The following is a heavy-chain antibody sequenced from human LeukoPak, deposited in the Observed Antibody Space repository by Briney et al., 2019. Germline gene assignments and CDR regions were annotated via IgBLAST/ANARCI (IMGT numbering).Heavy chain of an antibody. D-gene: IGHD3-22*01. CDR3: ARYYYDSSGYYVSYYYYGMDV. V-gene: IGHV1-8*02. Sequence: ASVKVSCKASGYTFTGYYMHWVRQAPGQGLEWMGWINPNSGNTGYAQKFQGRVTMTRNTSISTAYMELSSLRSEDTAVYYCARYYYDSSGYYVSYYYYGMDVWGQGTTVTVSS. CDR2: INPNSGNT. J-gene: IGHJ6*02. CDR1: GYTFTGYY.